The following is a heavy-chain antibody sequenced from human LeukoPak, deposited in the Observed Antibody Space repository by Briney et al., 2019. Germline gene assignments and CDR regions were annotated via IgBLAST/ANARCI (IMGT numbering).Heavy chain of an antibody. D-gene: IGHD6-13*01. CDR2: IDWDDDK. Sequence: SGPALVKPTQTLTLTCTFSGFSLSTSGMCVSWIRQPPGKALEWLARIDWDDDKYYSTSLKTRLTISKDTSKNQVVLTMTNMDPVDTATYYCARIRSSCGYYYYGMDVWGQGTTVTVSS. J-gene: IGHJ6*02. CDR1: GFSLSTSGMC. V-gene: IGHV2-70*11. CDR3: ARIRSSCGYYYYGMDV.